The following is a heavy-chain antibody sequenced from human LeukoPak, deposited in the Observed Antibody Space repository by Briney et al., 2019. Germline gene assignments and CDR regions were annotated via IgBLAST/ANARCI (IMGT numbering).Heavy chain of an antibody. Sequence: RASVKVSCKTSGYSFKIYAISWVRQAPGQGLEWMGWISTYDGDTNYAQKVQGRVTMTTDTSTSTAYMELRSLRSDDTAVYYCVRDLGPRGIISPQGYWGQGTLVTVSS. D-gene: IGHD5-24*01. V-gene: IGHV1-18*01. CDR1: GYSFKIYA. CDR3: VRDLGPRGIISPQGY. CDR2: ISTYDGDT. J-gene: IGHJ4*02.